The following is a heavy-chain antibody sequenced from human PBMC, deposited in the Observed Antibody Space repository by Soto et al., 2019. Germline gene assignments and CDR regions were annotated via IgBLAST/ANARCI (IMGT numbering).Heavy chain of an antibody. J-gene: IGHJ5*02. CDR1: SGSISSSNW. CDR3: ASSLAYNWFDP. V-gene: IGHV4-4*02. CDR2: IYHSGST. Sequence: QVQLQESGPGLVKPSGTLSLTCAVSSGSISSSNWWSWVRQPPGKGLEWIGEIYHSGSTNYNPSLKCRVTMSVDKSKNQFSLQLSSVTAADTAVYYCASSLAYNWFDPWGQGTLVTVSS. D-gene: IGHD6-6*01.